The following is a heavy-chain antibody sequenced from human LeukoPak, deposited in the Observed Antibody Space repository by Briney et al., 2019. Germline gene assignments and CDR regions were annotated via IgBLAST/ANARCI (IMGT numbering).Heavy chain of an antibody. CDR3: ARATGIAAAGTFDYFDY. D-gene: IGHD6-13*01. CDR2: INHSGST. Sequence: SETLSLTCAVYGGSFSGYYWSWIRQPPGKGLEWLGEINHSGSTNYNPSLKSRVTISVDTSKNQFSLKLSSVTAADTAVYYCARATGIAAAGTFDYFDYWGQGTLVTVSS. CDR1: GGSFSGYY. J-gene: IGHJ4*02. V-gene: IGHV4-34*01.